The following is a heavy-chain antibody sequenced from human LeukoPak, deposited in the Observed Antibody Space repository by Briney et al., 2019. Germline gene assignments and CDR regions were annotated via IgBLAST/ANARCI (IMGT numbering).Heavy chain of an antibody. CDR3: APRVVVITVPFDY. CDR2: IRYDGTDK. CDR1: GFTFSSFG. V-gene: IGHV3-30*02. D-gene: IGHD2-21*01. Sequence: PGGSLRLSCAASGFTFSSFGMHWVRQAPGKGLEWVAFIRYDGTDKYYADSVKGRFTISRDNSKNTLYLQMNSLRPEDTAVYYCAPRVVVITVPFDYWGQGTLVTVSS. J-gene: IGHJ4*02.